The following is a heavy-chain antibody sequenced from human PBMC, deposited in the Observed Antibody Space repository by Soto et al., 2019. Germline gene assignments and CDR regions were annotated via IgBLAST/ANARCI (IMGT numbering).Heavy chain of an antibody. CDR1: GGSIISNNHY. V-gene: IGHV4-39*01. D-gene: IGHD3-9*01. Sequence: QLQLRESGPGLVKPSETLSLTCNVSGGSIISNNHYWGWIRQPPGKGLEWIGNIYYSGTTYYNPSLKSRVTMSVDTSKGQFSLKLSSMTAADTAVYFCGRRSTISRGFDYWGQGTLVTVSS. CDR2: IYYSGTT. CDR3: GRRSTISRGFDY. J-gene: IGHJ4*02.